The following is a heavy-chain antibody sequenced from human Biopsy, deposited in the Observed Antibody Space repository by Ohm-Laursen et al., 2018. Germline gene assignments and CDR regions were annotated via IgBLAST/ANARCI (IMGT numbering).Heavy chain of an antibody. J-gene: IGHJ3*02. V-gene: IGHV4-59*01. CDR2: ISYSGST. D-gene: IGHD1-7*01. CDR1: GGSISGSS. CDR3: ARDYGLELGGLEAFDI. Sequence: SDTLSLTCIVSGGSISGSSWSWIRQAPGRGLEWVGYISYSGSTSNNPSLKSRITMSVVTSKNQFSLKVTSMTAADTALYYCARDYGLELGGLEAFDIWGQGTMVTVSS.